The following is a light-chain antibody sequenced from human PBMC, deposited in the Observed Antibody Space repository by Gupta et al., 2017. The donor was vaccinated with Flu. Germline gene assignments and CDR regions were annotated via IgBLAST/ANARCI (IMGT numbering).Light chain of an antibody. Sequence: DIQMTQSPSTLSASIGDRVTITCRVSQNISIWLAWYQQRPGKAPKLLIFKASFLQPGVPSRFRGNGSGTEFTLTIDTLQSDDFASYYCQQYLTFSRTFGHGT. CDR2: KAS. CDR1: QNISIW. CDR3: QQYLTFSRT. V-gene: IGKV1-5*03. J-gene: IGKJ1*01.